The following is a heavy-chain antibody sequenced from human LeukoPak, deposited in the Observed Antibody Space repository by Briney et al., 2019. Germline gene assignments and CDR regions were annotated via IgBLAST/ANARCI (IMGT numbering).Heavy chain of an antibody. CDR3: ARPPGRAFDI. V-gene: IGHV3-7*01. Sequence: GGSLRLSCAASGFTFSSYAMSWVRQAPGKGLEWVGWINQDESDKQYVDSVKGRFTISRDNAKNSIYLQMNSLRAEDTAVYYCARPPGRAFDIWGQGTMVTVSS. J-gene: IGHJ3*02. CDR2: INQDESDK. CDR1: GFTFSSYA. D-gene: IGHD2-15*01.